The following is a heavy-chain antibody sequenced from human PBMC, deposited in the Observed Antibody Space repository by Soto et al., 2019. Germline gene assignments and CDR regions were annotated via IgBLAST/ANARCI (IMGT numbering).Heavy chain of an antibody. CDR3: ASEMATIMFPFDY. V-gene: IGHV3-48*01. Sequence: GGSLRLSCAASGFTFSSYSMNWVRQAPGKGLEWVSYISSSSSTIYYADSVKGRFTISRDNSKNTLYLQMNSLRAEDTAVYYCASEMATIMFPFDYWGQGTLVTVSS. D-gene: IGHD5-12*01. CDR2: ISSSSSTI. J-gene: IGHJ4*02. CDR1: GFTFSSYS.